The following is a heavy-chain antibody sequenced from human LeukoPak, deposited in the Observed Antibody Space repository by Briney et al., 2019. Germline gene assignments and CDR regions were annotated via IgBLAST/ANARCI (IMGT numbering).Heavy chain of an antibody. Sequence: SVKVSCKASGGTFSSYAISWVRQAPGQGLEWMGGIIPIFGTANYAQKFQGRVTITADESTSTAYMELSSLRAEDTAVYYCAKGDTTWELPHDYWGQGTLVTVSS. CDR3: AKGDTTWELPHDY. V-gene: IGHV1-69*13. CDR2: IIPIFGTA. D-gene: IGHD1-26*01. CDR1: GGTFSSYA. J-gene: IGHJ4*02.